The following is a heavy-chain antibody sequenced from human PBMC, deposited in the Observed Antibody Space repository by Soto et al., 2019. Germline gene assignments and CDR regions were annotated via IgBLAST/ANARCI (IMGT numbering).Heavy chain of an antibody. CDR1: GFTFSSYA. J-gene: IGHJ4*02. CDR3: AKGAEIVVVITALDY. V-gene: IGHV3-23*01. CDR2: ISGSGGST. D-gene: IGHD3-22*01. Sequence: EVPLLESGGGLVQPGGSLRLSCAASGFTFSSYAMSWVRQAPGKGLEWVSAISGSGGSTYYADSVKGRFTISRDNSKNALYLQMNSLRAEDTAVYYCAKGAEIVVVITALDYWGQGTLVTVSS.